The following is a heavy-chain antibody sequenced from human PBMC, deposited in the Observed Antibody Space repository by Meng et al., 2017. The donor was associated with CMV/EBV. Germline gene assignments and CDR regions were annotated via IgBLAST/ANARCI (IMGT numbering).Heavy chain of an antibody. D-gene: IGHD6-6*01. CDR2: VSLKGEQP. J-gene: IGHJ5*02. Sequence: ASVKVSCKASGDIFSSSYVHWVRQAPGQGLDWVGMVSLKGEQPKYAQKFKGRVTLTRDTSTSTFYMELSSLVSEGTAVYYCARMFAASSGWLDPWGQGTLVTVSS. V-gene: IGHV1-46*01. CDR1: GDIFSSSY. CDR3: ARMFAASSGWLDP.